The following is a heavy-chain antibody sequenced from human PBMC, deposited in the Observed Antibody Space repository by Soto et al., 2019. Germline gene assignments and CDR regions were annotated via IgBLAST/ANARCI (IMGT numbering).Heavy chain of an antibody. CDR1: GHTFTSYG. Sequence: QVQLVQSGAEVVKPGASVRVSCKTSGHTFTSYGFTWVRQAPGQGLEWMGWISAYNGNTTYAQKFQGRVTMTTDTSTSTPYMELRSLRSDDTAVYYCARALYCSGGSCYFDYWGQGTLVTVSS. CDR2: ISAYNGNT. J-gene: IGHJ4*02. CDR3: ARALYCSGGSCYFDY. D-gene: IGHD2-15*01. V-gene: IGHV1-18*01.